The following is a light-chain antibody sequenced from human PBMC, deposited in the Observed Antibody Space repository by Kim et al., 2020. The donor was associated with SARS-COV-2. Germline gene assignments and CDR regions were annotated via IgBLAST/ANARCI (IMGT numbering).Light chain of an antibody. V-gene: IGLV3-21*04. J-gene: IGLJ2*01. CDR3: QVWDSSSDHVV. Sequence: SYELTQPPSVSVAPGKTARMTCGGNNIGSKRVHWYQQKPGQAPVLVIYYDSDRPSGIPERFSGSNSGNTATLTISRVEAGDEADYYCQVWDSSSDHVVFGGGTQLTVL. CDR1: NIGSKR. CDR2: YDS.